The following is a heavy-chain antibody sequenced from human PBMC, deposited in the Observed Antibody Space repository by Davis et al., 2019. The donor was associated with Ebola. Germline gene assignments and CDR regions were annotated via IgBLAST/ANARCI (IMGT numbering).Heavy chain of an antibody. Sequence: PGGSLRLSCKGSGYSFTSYWIGWVRQMPGKGLEWMGIIYPGDSDTRYSPSFQGQVTISADKSISTAYLQWSSLRASDTAMYFCARLSCAGGSCANWFDAWGQGTLVTVSS. D-gene: IGHD2-15*01. V-gene: IGHV5-51*01. CDR2: IYPGDSDT. J-gene: IGHJ5*02. CDR1: GYSFTSYW. CDR3: ARLSCAGGSCANWFDA.